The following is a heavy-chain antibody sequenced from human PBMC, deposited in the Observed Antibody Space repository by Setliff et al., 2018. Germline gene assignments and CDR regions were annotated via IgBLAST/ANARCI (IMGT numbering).Heavy chain of an antibody. V-gene: IGHV1-18*01. CDR3: ARDRKSSPEHYYGMDV. CDR2: ISTYNGHT. Sequence: GASVKVSCKTSDYILTSYGLSWVRQAPGQGLDWMGWISTYNGHTNYAQKLQGRVTMTTDTSTRTAYMELRSLRSDDTAVYYCARDRKSSPEHYYGMDVWGQGTTVTVSS. J-gene: IGHJ6*01. CDR1: DYILTSYG.